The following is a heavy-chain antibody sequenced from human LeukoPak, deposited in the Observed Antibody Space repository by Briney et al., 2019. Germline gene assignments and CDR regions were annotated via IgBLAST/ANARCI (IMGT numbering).Heavy chain of an antibody. Sequence: PGGSLRLSCATSGFTFSSYGMDWVRQAPGKGLEWVEVISYDGSNKYYADSVKGRFTISRDNSKNTLYLQMNSLRAEDTAGYYCAKDTPDCSSTSCQTSYFDYWGQGTLVTVPS. J-gene: IGHJ4*02. V-gene: IGHV3-30*18. D-gene: IGHD2-2*01. CDR2: ISYDGSNK. CDR1: GFTFSSYG. CDR3: AKDTPDCSSTSCQTSYFDY.